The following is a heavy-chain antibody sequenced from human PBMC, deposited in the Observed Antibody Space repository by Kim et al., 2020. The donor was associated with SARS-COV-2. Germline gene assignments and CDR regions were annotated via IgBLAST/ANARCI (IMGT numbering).Heavy chain of an antibody. D-gene: IGHD5-18*01. V-gene: IGHV1-18*04. J-gene: IGHJ6*02. CDR3: ARGNGVGWIQLWNNGAYGMDV. CDR2: ISAYNGNT. Sequence: ASVKVSCKASGYTFTSYGISWVRQAPGQGLEWMGWISAYNGNTNYAQKLQGRVTMTTDTSTSTAYMELRSLRSDDTAVYYCARGNGVGWIQLWNNGAYGMDVWGQGTTVTVSS. CDR1: GYTFTSYG.